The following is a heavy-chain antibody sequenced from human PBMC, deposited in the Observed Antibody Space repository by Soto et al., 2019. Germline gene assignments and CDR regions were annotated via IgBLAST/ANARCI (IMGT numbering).Heavy chain of an antibody. V-gene: IGHV3-66*01. D-gene: IGHD3-10*01. CDR1: GFTVSSNY. CDR3: ARAAMVRGPDYYYYYGMDV. CDR2: IYSGGST. J-gene: IGHJ6*02. Sequence: GGSLRLSCAASGFTVSSNYMSWVRQAPGKGLEWVSVIYSGGSTYYADSVKGRFTISRDNSKNTLYLQMNSLRAEDTAVYYCARAAMVRGPDYYYYYGMDVWGQGTTVTVSS.